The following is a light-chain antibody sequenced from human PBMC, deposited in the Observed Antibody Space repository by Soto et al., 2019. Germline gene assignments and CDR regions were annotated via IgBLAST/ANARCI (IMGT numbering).Light chain of an antibody. CDR3: ISYTRSSTRYV. V-gene: IGLV2-14*01. Sequence: QSALTQPASVSGSPGQSITISCTGTSSDVGGYNYVSWYQQHPGKAPKLMIYAVSNRPSGVSNRVSGSKSGNTASLTISGLQAEDVSDYYCISYTRSSTRYVFGTGTKVTVL. CDR1: SSDVGGYNY. CDR2: AVS. J-gene: IGLJ1*01.